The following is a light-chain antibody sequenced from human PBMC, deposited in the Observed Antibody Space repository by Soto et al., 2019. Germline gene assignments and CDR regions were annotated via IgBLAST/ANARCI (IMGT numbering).Light chain of an antibody. CDR2: EVS. V-gene: IGLV2-14*01. J-gene: IGLJ2*01. Sequence: QSVLTQPASVSGSPGQSITISCTGTSSDVGDFDCVSWYQQHPGKAPKLMIYEVSDRPSGVSNRFSGSKSGDTASLTISGLQAEDEADDYCSSYTSSSTLVFGGGTKLPVL. CDR3: SSYTSSSTLV. CDR1: SSDVGDFDC.